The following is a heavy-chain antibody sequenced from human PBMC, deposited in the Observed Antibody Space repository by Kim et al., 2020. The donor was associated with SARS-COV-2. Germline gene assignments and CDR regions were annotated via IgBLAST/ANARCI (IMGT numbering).Heavy chain of an antibody. D-gene: IGHD3-3*01. V-gene: IGHV7-4-1*02. J-gene: IGHJ3*02. Sequence: ASVKVSCKASGYTFTSYAMNWVRQAPGQGLEWMGWINTNTGNPTYAQGFTGRFVFSLDTSVSTAYLQISSLKAEDTAVYYCARDPRITIFGVVIKWDAFDIWGQGTMVTVSS. CDR1: GYTFTSYA. CDR3: ARDPRITIFGVVIKWDAFDI. CDR2: INTNTGNP.